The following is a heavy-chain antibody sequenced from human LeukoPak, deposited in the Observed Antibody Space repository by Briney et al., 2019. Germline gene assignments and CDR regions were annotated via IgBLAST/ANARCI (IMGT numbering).Heavy chain of an antibody. V-gene: IGHV1-46*01. CDR1: GYTFTSYY. CDR2: INPNGGST. Sequence: ASVKVFCKASGYTFTSYYMHWVRQAPGQGLEWMGIINPNGGSTSYAQKFQGRVTMTRDTSTSTVYMELSSLRSEDTAVYYWARRAGVRYSSRFYFDYWGQGTLVTVSS. D-gene: IGHD6-13*01. J-gene: IGHJ4*02. CDR3: ARRAGVRYSSRFYFDY.